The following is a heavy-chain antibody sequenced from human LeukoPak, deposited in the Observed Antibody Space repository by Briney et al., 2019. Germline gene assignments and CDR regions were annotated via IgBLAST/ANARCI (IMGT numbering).Heavy chain of an antibody. CDR3: ARDGSGYDDYYYYMDV. J-gene: IGHJ6*03. V-gene: IGHV3-48*01. CDR2: ISSSSSTI. CDR1: GFTFSSYS. D-gene: IGHD5-12*01. Sequence: GGSLRLSCAASGFTFSSYSMNWVRQAPGKGLEWVSYISSSSSTIYYADSVKGRFTISRDNAKNSLYLQMNSLRAEDTAVYYCARDGSGYDDYYYYMDVWGKGTTVTVSS.